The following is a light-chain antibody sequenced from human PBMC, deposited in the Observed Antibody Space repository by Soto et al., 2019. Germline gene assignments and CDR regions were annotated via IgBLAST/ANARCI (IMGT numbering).Light chain of an antibody. CDR2: KAS. Sequence: DIQMTQSPSTLSASVGDRVTITCRASQSISSWLAWYQQKPGKAPKLLIYKASSLESGVPSRFIGSGSGTEFSLTISSLQPDDFATYYCQQYNSYSQLTFGVGTKVEIK. J-gene: IGKJ4*01. V-gene: IGKV1-5*03. CDR1: QSISSW. CDR3: QQYNSYSQLT.